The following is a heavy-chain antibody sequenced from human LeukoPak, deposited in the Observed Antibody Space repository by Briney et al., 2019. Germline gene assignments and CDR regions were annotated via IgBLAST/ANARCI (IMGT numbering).Heavy chain of an antibody. CDR1: GYTFTSYD. CDR2: MNPNSGNT. J-gene: IGHJ4*02. D-gene: IGHD6-13*01. CDR3: ARGDAYSSSWYPIDY. V-gene: IGHV1-8*01. Sequence: ASVKVSCKASGYTFTSYDINWVREATGQGLEWKGWMNPNSGNTGYAQKFQGRVTMTRNTSISTAYMELSSLRSEDTAVYYCARGDAYSSSWYPIDYWGQGTLVTVSS.